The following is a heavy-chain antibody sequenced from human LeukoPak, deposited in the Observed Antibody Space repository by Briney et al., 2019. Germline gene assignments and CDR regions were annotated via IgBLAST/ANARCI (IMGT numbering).Heavy chain of an antibody. J-gene: IGHJ4*02. CDR2: IYYSDGST. D-gene: IGHD6-19*01. Sequence: SETLSLTCAVYGESFSNYYWTWIRQPPGKGLEWIGSIYYSDGSTYYNPSLKSRVTISVDTSKNQFSLKLSSVTAADTAVHYCARVTQQWPHYYFDYWGQGTLVTVSS. CDR3: ARVTQQWPHYYFDY. CDR1: GESFSNYY. V-gene: IGHV4-34*01.